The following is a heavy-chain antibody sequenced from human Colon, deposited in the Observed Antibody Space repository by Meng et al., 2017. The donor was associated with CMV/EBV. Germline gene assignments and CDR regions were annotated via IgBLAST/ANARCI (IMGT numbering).Heavy chain of an antibody. D-gene: IGHD5-12*01. CDR2: ISYDGRNT. V-gene: IGHV3-30*03. Sequence: GESLKISCAASGFTFTNAWMSWVRQAPGKGLEWVAVISYDGRNTYYADSVKGRFTISRDNSKNTLYLQMNNLRPDDTAVYYCTRRRGYGGPFDYWGQGMLVTVSS. J-gene: IGHJ4*02. CDR1: GFTFTNAW. CDR3: TRRRGYGGPFDY.